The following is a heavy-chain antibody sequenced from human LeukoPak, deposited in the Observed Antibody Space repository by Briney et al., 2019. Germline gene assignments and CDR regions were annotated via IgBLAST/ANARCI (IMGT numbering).Heavy chain of an antibody. D-gene: IGHD4-17*01. J-gene: IGHJ4*02. CDR3: ARYDNGDYLAY. CDR2: IYHSGST. CDR1: GYSISSGYY. V-gene: IGHV4-38-2*02. Sequence: SETLSLTCTVSGYSISSGYYWGWIRQPPGKGLEWIGSIYHSGSTYYNPSLKSRVTISVDTSKNQFSLKLSSVTAADTAVYYCARYDNGDYLAYWGQGTGVTVSS.